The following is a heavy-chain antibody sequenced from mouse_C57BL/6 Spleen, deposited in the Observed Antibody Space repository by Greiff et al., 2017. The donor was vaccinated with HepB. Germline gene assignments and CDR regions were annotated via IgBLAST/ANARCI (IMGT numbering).Heavy chain of an antibody. D-gene: IGHD2-5*01. J-gene: IGHJ3*01. Sequence: EVMLVESGEGLVKPGGSLKLSCAASGFTFSSYAMSWVRQTPEKRLEWVAYISSGGDYIYYADTVKGRFTISRDNARNTLYLQMSSLKSEDTAMYYFTRDAYYSNYGWFAYWGQGTLVTVSA. V-gene: IGHV5-9-1*02. CDR2: ISSGGDYI. CDR3: TRDAYYSNYGWFAY. CDR1: GFTFSSYA.